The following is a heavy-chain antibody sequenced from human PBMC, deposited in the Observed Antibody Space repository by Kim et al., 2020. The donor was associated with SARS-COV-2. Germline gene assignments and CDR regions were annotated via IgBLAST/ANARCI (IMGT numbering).Heavy chain of an antibody. J-gene: IGHJ3*02. Sequence: GGSLRLSCAASGFIFSTCDMSWVRQAPGKGLEWVTALSGNGAVASYADSVKDRFTTSRDNSKTTLYLQMNSLAAEDTAVYFCAKGAFSGGGRCYDIWC. V-gene: IGHV3-23*01. D-gene: IGHD3-16*01. CDR3: AKGAFSGGGRCYDI. CDR1: GFIFSTCD. CDR2: LSGNGAVA.